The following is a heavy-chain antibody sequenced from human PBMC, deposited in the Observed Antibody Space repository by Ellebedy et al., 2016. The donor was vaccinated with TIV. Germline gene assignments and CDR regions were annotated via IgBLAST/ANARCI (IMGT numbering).Heavy chain of an antibody. D-gene: IGHD6-13*01. J-gene: IGHJ4*02. CDR1: GYTFTGYY. CDR2: INPNSGGT. V-gene: IGHV1-2*04. CDR3: ARSGIAAAGTLDY. Sequence: ASVKVSXXASGYTFTGYYMHWLRQAPGQGLEWMGWINPNSGGTNYAQKFQGWVTMTRDTSISTAYMELSRLRSDDTAVYYCARSGIAAAGTLDYWGQGTLVTVSS.